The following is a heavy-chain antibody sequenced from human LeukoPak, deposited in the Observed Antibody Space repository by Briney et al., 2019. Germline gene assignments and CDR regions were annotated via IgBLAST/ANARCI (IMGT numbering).Heavy chain of an antibody. V-gene: IGHV5-51*01. Sequence: GESLKISCKGSGYSFTAYWIGWVRQMPGKGLELMGIIAPGDSDTRYNPAFQGQVTISADKSISTAYLQWSSLKASDTAMDYCARGDCSGGNCHFDYWGQGTLVTVSS. CDR1: GYSFTAYW. D-gene: IGHD2-15*01. J-gene: IGHJ4*02. CDR3: ARGDCSGGNCHFDY. CDR2: IAPGDSDT.